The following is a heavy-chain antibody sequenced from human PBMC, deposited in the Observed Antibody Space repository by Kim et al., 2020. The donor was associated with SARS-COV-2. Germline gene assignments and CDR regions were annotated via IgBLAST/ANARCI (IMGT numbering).Heavy chain of an antibody. V-gene: IGHV5-51*01. CDR2: YPGDSAT. J-gene: IGHJ4*02. D-gene: IGHD2-15*01. Sequence: YPGDSATSYRPSFQGQVPISADKSISTAYLQWSSLKASDTAMYYCARIGDYWGQGTLVTVSS. CDR3: ARIGDY.